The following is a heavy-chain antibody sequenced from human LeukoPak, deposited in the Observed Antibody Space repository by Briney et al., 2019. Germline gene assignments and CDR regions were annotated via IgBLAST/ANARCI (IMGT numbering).Heavy chain of an antibody. J-gene: IGHJ1*01. Sequence: PSETLSLTCTVSGGSISSYYWSWIRQPPGKGLEWIGYIYYSGSTYYNPSLKSRVTISVDTSKNQFSLKLSSVTAADTAVYYCARDGHWGQGTLVTVSS. CDR1: GGSISSYY. CDR3: ARDGH. CDR2: IYYSGST. V-gene: IGHV4-59*12.